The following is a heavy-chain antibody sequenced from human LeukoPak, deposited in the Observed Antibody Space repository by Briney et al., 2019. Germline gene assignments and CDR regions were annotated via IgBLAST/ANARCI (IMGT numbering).Heavy chain of an antibody. CDR2: ISGSGGTT. Sequence: GGSLRLSCAPPGFTFSTYAITWVRQAPGKGLEWVSAISGSGGTTYYADSVKGRFTISRDNSKNTLYLQMNSLRADDTAVYYCATRLSSGWSSDYWGQGTLVTVSS. J-gene: IGHJ4*02. CDR1: GFTFSTYA. CDR3: ATRLSSGWSSDY. D-gene: IGHD6-19*01. V-gene: IGHV3-23*01.